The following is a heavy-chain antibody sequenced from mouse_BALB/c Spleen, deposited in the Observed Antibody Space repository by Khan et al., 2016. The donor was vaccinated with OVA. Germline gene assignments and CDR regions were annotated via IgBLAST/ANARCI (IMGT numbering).Heavy chain of an antibody. CDR2: INTNTGEP. V-gene: IGHV9-3*02. CDR3: ARKLRHCDY. D-gene: IGHD2-4*01. CDR1: GYTFTNYG. Sequence: QIQLVQSGPELKKPGETVKISCKGSGYTFTNYGINWVKQAPGKGVKWMGWINTNTGEPTYAEEFKGRFGFSLETSASTAYLQINNLKNEDTATYFGARKLRHCDYWGQGTTVTVSS. J-gene: IGHJ2*01.